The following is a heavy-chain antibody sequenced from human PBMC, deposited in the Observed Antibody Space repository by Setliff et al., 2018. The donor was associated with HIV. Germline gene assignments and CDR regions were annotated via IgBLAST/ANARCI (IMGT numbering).Heavy chain of an antibody. CDR2: INPISGNT. J-gene: IGHJ4*02. Sequence: GASVKVSCKASGYTFTSYYVHWVRQAPGQGLEWMGIINPISGNTNYAQNFQGRVTMTRDTSTSIVYMELSSLRSEDTAVYYFARGPTRSGAVYDSDGYYLRFFDYWGQGALVTVSS. CDR1: GYTFTSYY. D-gene: IGHD3-22*01. CDR3: ARGPTRSGAVYDSDGYYLRFFDY. V-gene: IGHV1-46*03.